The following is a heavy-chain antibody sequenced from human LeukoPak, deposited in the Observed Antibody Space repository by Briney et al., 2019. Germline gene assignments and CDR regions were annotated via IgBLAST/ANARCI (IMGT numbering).Heavy chain of an antibody. D-gene: IGHD6-6*01. J-gene: IGHJ4*01. Sequence: PGGSLRLSCTASGFTLGNYWMHWVRQVPGKRLVWVSRISGDGSVTNYADSVQGRFTISRDNAKNILYLQINSLRSEDTAVYYCARYSSSSGGAAYYLDYWGHGTLVTVSS. CDR1: GFTLGNYW. CDR2: ISGDGSVT. V-gene: IGHV3-74*01. CDR3: ARYSSSSGGAAYYLDY.